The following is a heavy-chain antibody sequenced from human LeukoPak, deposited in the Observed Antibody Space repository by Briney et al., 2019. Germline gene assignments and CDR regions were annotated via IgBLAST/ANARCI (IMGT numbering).Heavy chain of an antibody. Sequence: SETLSLTCGVSSYSISSGYYWGWIRQSPGKGLEWIGSIYHTGNTNYNPSLKSRVTISVDTSKSQFSLRLTSVTAADTAVYYCARDGEVVTAIIRFFDYWGQGTLVTVSS. CDR1: SYSISSGYY. D-gene: IGHD2-21*02. CDR2: IYHTGNT. V-gene: IGHV4-38-2*02. J-gene: IGHJ4*02. CDR3: ARDGEVVTAIIRFFDY.